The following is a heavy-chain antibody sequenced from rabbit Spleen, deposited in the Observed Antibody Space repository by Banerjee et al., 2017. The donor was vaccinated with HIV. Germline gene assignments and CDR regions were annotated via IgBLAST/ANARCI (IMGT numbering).Heavy chain of an antibody. Sequence: QEHLKESGGGLVQPGGSLKLSCTASGFTLSSYYMNWVRQAPGKGLEWIACIDTGSSGFTYFASWAKGRFTISKTSSTTVTLQMTSLTAADTATYFCARDTSSSFSSYGMDLWGQGALVTVS. CDR3: ARDTSSSFSSYGMDL. V-gene: IGHV1S45*01. CDR1: GFTLSSYYM. D-gene: IGHD1-1*01. J-gene: IGHJ6*01. CDR2: IDTGSSGFT.